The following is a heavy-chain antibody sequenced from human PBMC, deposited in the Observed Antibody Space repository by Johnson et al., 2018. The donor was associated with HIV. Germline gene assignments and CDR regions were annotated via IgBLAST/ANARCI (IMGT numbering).Heavy chain of an antibody. D-gene: IGHD1-7*01. CDR3: ARYEGNYVAFDI. V-gene: IGHV3-15*02. CDR1: GFTFSNAW. CDR2: IKSKTDGGTT. Sequence: VQLVESGGASVKPGASLRLSCAASGFTFSNAWMHWVRQAPGTGLDWVGRIKSKTDGGTTDYVAPVQGRFTISRDNAKNSLYLQMNSLRAEDTAVYYCARYEGNYVAFDIWGQGTMVTVSS. J-gene: IGHJ3*02.